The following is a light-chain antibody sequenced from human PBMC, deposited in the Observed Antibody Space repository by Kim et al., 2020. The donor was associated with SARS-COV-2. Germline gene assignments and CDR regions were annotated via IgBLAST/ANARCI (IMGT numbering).Light chain of an antibody. Sequence: EIVLTQSPGTLSLSPGERVTFSCRASQTVSSRFLAWYQQKPGQAPRLLIYETISRATGIPDRFRGSGSGTDFTLTISRLEPEDFAVYYCQKYETSSWTFSQGTKVEIK. CDR2: ETI. V-gene: IGKV3-20*01. CDR3: QKYETSSWT. J-gene: IGKJ1*01. CDR1: QTVSSRF.